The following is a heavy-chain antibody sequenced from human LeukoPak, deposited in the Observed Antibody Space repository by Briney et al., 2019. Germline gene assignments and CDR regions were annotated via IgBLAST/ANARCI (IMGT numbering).Heavy chain of an antibody. D-gene: IGHD4-17*01. CDR2: IYTSGST. CDR3: ARDHPSYGDYGAFDY. Sequence: SETLSLTCAVYGGSFSSYYWSWIRQPAGKGLEWIGRIYTSGSTNYNPSLKSRVTISVDTSKNQFSLKLSSVTAADTAVYYCARDHPSYGDYGAFDYWGQGTLVTVSS. CDR1: GGSFSSYY. V-gene: IGHV4-4*07. J-gene: IGHJ4*02.